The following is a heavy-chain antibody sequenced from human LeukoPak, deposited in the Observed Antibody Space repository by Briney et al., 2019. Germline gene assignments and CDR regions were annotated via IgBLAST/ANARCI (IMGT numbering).Heavy chain of an antibody. J-gene: IGHJ4*02. CDR3: AKDLRWYYDTTGFYSFDY. D-gene: IGHD3-22*01. CDR1: GFTFGTYA. CDR2: ISGSGDST. V-gene: IGHV3-23*01. Sequence: GGSLRLSCAASGFTFGTYAMTWVRQAPGKGLEWVSGISGSGDSTYYADSVKGRFTISRDNSKKTLSLQMNTLRAEDTAIYYCAKDLRWYYDTTGFYSFDYWGQGTLVTVSS.